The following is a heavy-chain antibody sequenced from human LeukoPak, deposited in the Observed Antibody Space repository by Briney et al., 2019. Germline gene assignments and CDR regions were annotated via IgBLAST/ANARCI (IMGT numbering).Heavy chain of an antibody. CDR3: AISGYYYGSGKGSDWFDP. V-gene: IGHV5-51*01. CDR2: IYPGDSDT. CDR1: GHSVTNYW. Sequence: GESPQMSRNGSGHSVTNYWFGWVRQMPGKGLEWMGNIYPGDSDTRYSPSFQGQVTISADKSISTAYLQWSSLKASDTAMYYCAISGYYYGSGKGSDWFDPWGQGTLVTVSS. J-gene: IGHJ5*02. D-gene: IGHD3-10*01.